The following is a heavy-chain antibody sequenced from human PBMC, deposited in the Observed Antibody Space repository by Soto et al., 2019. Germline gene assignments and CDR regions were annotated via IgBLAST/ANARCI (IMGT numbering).Heavy chain of an antibody. Sequence: QVQLVQSGAEVKKPGASVKVSCKASGYTFTSYYMHWVRQAPGQGLEWMGIINPSGGSTSYAQKCQGRVTMTSDTSTSTVYMELSSLRSEDTAVYYCARSASMIVVVITLDDWGQGTLVTFSS. CDR1: GYTFTSYY. D-gene: IGHD3-22*01. CDR3: ARSASMIVVVITLDD. CDR2: INPSGGST. J-gene: IGHJ4*02. V-gene: IGHV1-46*01.